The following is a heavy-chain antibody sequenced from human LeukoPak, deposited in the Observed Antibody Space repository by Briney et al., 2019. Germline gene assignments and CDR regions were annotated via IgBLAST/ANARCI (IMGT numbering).Heavy chain of an antibody. CDR1: GFTFKSYH. J-gene: IGHJ4*02. V-gene: IGHV3-48*03. Sequence: PGRSLRLSCVASGFTFKSYHMNWVRQAPGKGREWLSGITSGASVIYYADSVKGRFTISRDYAKNSLFLQMSGLTVDDTAVYYCARKRIADLGDETSFGGSPFDSWGQGTLVIVSS. CDR2: ITSGASVI. CDR3: ARKRIADLGDETSFGGSPFDS. D-gene: IGHD3-16*01.